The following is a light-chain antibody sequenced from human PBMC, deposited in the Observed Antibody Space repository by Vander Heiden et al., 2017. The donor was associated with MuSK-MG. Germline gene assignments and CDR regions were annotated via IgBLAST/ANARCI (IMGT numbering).Light chain of an antibody. CDR3: QQRDYWPLT. CDR2: DAS. CDR1: QSVDTY. Sequence: EIVLTQSPATLSLSPGERATLSCRASQSVDTYLAWFQQTPGQAPRLLIYDASTRASGTPARFSGCGSGTDFTLTISSLEPEDFAVFYCQQRDYWPLTFGGGTKVE. V-gene: IGKV3-11*01. J-gene: IGKJ4*01.